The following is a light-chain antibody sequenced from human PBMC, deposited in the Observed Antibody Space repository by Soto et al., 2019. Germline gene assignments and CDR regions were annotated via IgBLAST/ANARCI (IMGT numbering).Light chain of an antibody. Sequence: DIVMTQSPLSLPVTPGEPASISCRSSQSLLHSDGYNYLDWYLQKPGQSPRLLVYLTSKRASGVPHSFSGGGSCTDFILNISRVAAEDVAVYYCVEGLQTLPAFGPGTKVHSK. CDR3: VEGLQTLPA. CDR2: LTS. J-gene: IGKJ3*01. CDR1: QSLLHSDGYNY. V-gene: IGKV2-28*01.